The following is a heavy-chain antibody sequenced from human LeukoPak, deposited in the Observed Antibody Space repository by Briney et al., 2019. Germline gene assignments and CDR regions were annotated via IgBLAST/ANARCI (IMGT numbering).Heavy chain of an antibody. CDR3: ARAAYRWNYDY. D-gene: IGHD1-7*01. Sequence: ASVNVSCKASGYTFTDYYIHWVRQAPGQGLEWMGWINPNSGGTNYAQKFQGRVTMTRDTSISTAYMELSRLRSDDTAVYYCARAAYRWNYDYWGQGTLVTVSS. CDR1: GYTFTDYY. CDR2: INPNSGGT. J-gene: IGHJ4*02. V-gene: IGHV1-2*02.